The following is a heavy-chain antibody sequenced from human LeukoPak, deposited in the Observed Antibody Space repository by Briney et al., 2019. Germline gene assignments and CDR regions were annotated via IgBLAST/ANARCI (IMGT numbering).Heavy chain of an antibody. Sequence: PGGSLRLSCAASGFTFSSYSMNWVRQAPGKGLEWVSSISSSSSYIYYADSVKGRFTISRDNAKNSLYLQMNSLRAEDTAVYYCPRGLFGVGRHDYWRQGTLVTVSS. CDR2: ISSSSSYI. CDR1: GFTFSSYS. J-gene: IGHJ4*02. D-gene: IGHD3-3*01. CDR3: PRGLFGVGRHDY. V-gene: IGHV3-21*01.